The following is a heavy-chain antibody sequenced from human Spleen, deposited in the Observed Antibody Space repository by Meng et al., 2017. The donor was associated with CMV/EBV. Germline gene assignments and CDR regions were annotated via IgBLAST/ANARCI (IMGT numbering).Heavy chain of an antibody. CDR1: GYTFTSHG. CDR2: ISAYNGHT. V-gene: IGHV1-18*01. CDR3: ARASFMAAISMYYYYYGMDV. Sequence: ASVKVSCKASGYTFTSHGVNWVRQAPGQGLEWMAWISAYNGHTNYAHKFQGRVTVTADTSTSTAYMELSSLRSEDTAVYYCARASFMAAISMYYYYYGMDVWGQGTTVTVSS. J-gene: IGHJ6*02. D-gene: IGHD2-2*01.